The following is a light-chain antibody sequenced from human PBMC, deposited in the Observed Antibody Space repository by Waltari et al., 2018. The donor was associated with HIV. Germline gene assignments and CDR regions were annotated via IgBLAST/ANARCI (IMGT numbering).Light chain of an antibody. V-gene: IGLV6-57*01. J-gene: IGLJ1*01. CDR3: QSHDNKIFYV. CDR1: SGNIARSY. Sequence: NFILTQPHSVSESPGKTVTISCPRSSGNIARSYVQWYQQRPGSSPTTVIYANNQRPSGVPDRFSGSIDSSSNSASLTISGLRTEDEADYYCQSHDNKIFYVFGGGTYVTVL. CDR2: ANN.